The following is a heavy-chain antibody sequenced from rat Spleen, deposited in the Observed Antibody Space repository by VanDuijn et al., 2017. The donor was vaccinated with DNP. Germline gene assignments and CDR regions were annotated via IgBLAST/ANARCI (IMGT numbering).Heavy chain of an antibody. CDR3: TSDSLNSSSFVY. CDR1: GFSLTSYS. D-gene: IGHD1-2*01. J-gene: IGHJ3*01. CDR2: MWYDGDT. V-gene: IGHV2-63*01. Sequence: QVQLKESGPDLAQPSETLSLTRTVSGFSLTSYSVSWVRQPSGRGPEWMGKMWYDGDTAYNSALKSRLSISRDTSKSQVFLKMNSLQTDDTGTYYCTSDSLNSSSFVYWGQGSLVTVSS.